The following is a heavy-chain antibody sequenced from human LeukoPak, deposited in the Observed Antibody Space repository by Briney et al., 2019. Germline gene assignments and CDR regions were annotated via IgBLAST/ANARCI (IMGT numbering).Heavy chain of an antibody. CDR2: VYSTGNT. J-gene: IGHJ1*01. Sequence: SETLSLTCTVSAVSISSGNFYWSWIRQSAGKGLEWIGHVYSTGNTNYNPSLKSRVTISVDTSKNQFSLKLSSVTAADTAVYYCARGSAAAGTFQHWGQGTLVTVSS. CDR1: AVSISSGNFY. V-gene: IGHV4-61*10. CDR3: ARGSAAAGTFQH. D-gene: IGHD6-13*01.